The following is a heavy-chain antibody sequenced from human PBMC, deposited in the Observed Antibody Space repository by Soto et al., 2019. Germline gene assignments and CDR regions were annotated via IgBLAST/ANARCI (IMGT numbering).Heavy chain of an antibody. Sequence: SETLSLTCTVSGGSVTSDEDYWTWIRQSPGKGLEWIGYISNSGRTGYNPSLKTRLSMSVDRSKNQFTLRLTSVTAADTAVYFCATESGSTYGYFDHWGQGGQVTVSS. CDR3: ATESGSTYGYFDH. D-gene: IGHD1-26*01. CDR1: GGSVTSDEDY. J-gene: IGHJ4*02. V-gene: IGHV4-30-4*01. CDR2: ISNSGRT.